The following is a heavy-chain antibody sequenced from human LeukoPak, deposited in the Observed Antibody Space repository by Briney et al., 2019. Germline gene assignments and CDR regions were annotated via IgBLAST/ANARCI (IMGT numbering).Heavy chain of an antibody. V-gene: IGHV3-7*01. Sequence: GGSLRLSCAASGFTFSSCWMSWVRQAPGKGLEWVANIKQDGSEKYYVDSVKGRFTISRDNAKNSLYLQMNSLRAEDTAVYYCARSTVTDFDYWGQGTLVTVSS. CDR2: IKQDGSEK. D-gene: IGHD4-17*01. CDR1: GFTFSSCW. CDR3: ARSTVTDFDY. J-gene: IGHJ4*02.